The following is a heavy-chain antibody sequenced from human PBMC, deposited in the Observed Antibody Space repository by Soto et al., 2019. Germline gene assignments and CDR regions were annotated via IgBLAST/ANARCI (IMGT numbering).Heavy chain of an antibody. Sequence: QVQLQESGPGLVKPSGTLSLTCAVSGGSISSSNWWSWVRQSPGKGLEWIGEIYHSGSTNYNPSHESRATISVDKSKNQFSLKLNSVPAADTAVYYCARARSDDYGDYITWGQGTLVTVSS. CDR3: ARARSDDYGDYIT. CDR1: GGSISSSNW. CDR2: IYHSGST. D-gene: IGHD4-17*01. V-gene: IGHV4-4*02. J-gene: IGHJ5*02.